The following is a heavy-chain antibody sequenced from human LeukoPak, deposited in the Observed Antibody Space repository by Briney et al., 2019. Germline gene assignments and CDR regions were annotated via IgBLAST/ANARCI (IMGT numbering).Heavy chain of an antibody. CDR3: ARFSNIYVFWPVNPCYYLNY. Sequence: SETLSLTCTVSGGSISTYYWSWIRQPPGKGLEWIAYIYYSGSTNYNPSLKSRVTISVDTSKNQFSLKLSSVTAADTAVYYCARFSNIYVFWPVNPCYYLNYWAKGTLVTVSS. D-gene: IGHD3-3*01. J-gene: IGHJ4*02. V-gene: IGHV4-59*01. CDR2: IYYSGST. CDR1: GGSISTYY.